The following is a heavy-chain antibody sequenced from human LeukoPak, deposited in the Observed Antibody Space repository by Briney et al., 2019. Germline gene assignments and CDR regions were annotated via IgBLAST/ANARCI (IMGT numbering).Heavy chain of an antibody. CDR3: ARDGTGSNSGWYIH. V-gene: IGHV3-33*01. CDR1: GFTFSSHG. D-gene: IGHD6-19*01. Sequence: GGSLRLSCAASGFTFSSHGMHWVRLAPGKGLEWVAVIWYDGSNKYYADSVKGRFTISRDNSKNTLYLQMNSLRAEDTAVYYCARDGTGSNSGWYIHWGQGALVTVSS. CDR2: IWYDGSNK. J-gene: IGHJ4*02.